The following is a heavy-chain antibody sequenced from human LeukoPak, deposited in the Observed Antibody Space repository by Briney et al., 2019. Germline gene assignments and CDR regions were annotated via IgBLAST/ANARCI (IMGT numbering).Heavy chain of an antibody. J-gene: IGHJ6*03. V-gene: IGHV4-38-2*01. D-gene: IGHD2-2*02. Sequence: PSETMSLTCAFSGYSISSGYYWGWMRQPPGMGLEWIGSIYHSGSTYYNPSLKIRVTISVDTSKNQFSLKLSSVTDADTAVYYCASTRYCSSTSCYTGYYYYYYMDVWGKGTTVTVSS. CDR2: IYHSGST. CDR3: ASTRYCSSTSCYTGYYYYYYMDV. CDR1: GYSISSGYY.